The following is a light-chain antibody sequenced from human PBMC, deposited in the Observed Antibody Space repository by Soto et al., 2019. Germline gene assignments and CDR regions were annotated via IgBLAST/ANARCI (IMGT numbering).Light chain of an antibody. Sequence: QSVLTQPASVSGSPGQSITISCTGTSGDIGGYNFVSWYQQHPGKAPKVIIYEVSNRPSGVSNRFSGFKSGNTASLTISGLQAEDEADYYCNSYTSTSARVFGGGTKLTVL. CDR1: SGDIGGYNF. V-gene: IGLV2-14*01. J-gene: IGLJ3*02. CDR3: NSYTSTSARV. CDR2: EVS.